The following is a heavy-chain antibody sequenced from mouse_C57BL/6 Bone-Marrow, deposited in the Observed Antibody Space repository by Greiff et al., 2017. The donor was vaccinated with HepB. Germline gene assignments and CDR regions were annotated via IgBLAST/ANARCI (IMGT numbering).Heavy chain of an antibody. D-gene: IGHD1-1*02. CDR2: ISDGGSYT. Sequence: EVKLVESGGGLVKPGGSLKLSCAASGFTFSSYAMSWVRQTPEKRLEWVATISDGGSYTYYPDNVKGRFTISRDNAKNNLYLRMRHLKSEDTAMYYCARDPYGPWFAYWGQGTLVTVSA. J-gene: IGHJ3*01. CDR3: ARDPYGPWFAY. CDR1: GFTFSSYA. V-gene: IGHV5-4*01.